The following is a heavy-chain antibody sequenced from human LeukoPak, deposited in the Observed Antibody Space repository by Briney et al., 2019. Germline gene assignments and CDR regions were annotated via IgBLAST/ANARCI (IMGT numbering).Heavy chain of an antibody. D-gene: IGHD2/OR15-2a*01. V-gene: IGHV4-39*07. CDR2: IYYSGST. CDR1: GDSISSGDYY. J-gene: IGHJ5*02. CDR3: ASALYAFNWFDP. Sequence: SQTLSLTCTVSGDSISSGDYYWGWIRQPPGKGLEWIGSIYYSGSTYYNPSLKSRVTISVDTSKNQFSLKLSSVTAADTAVYYCASALYAFNWFDPWGQGTLVTVSS.